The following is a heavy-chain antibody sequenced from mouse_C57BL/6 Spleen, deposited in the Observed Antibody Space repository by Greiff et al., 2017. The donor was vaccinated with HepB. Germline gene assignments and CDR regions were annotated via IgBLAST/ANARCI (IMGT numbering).Heavy chain of an antibody. CDR1: GYTFTDYE. CDR2: IDPETGGT. CDR3: TRSGNGSSPYWYFDV. D-gene: IGHD1-1*01. J-gene: IGHJ1*03. Sequence: QVHVKQSGAELVRPGASVTLSCKASGYTFTDYEMHWVKQTPVHGLEWIGAIDPETGGTAYNQKFKGKAILTADKSSSTAYMELRSLTSEDSAVYYCTRSGNGSSPYWYFDVWGTGTTVTVSS. V-gene: IGHV1-15*01.